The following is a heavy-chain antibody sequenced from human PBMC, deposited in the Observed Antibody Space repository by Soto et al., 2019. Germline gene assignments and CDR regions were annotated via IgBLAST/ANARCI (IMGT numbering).Heavy chain of an antibody. V-gene: IGHV4-34*01. CDR3: ARGPRRGVTGSYGMDV. J-gene: IGHJ6*02. CDR1: GGSFSGYY. D-gene: IGHD2-21*02. Sequence: SETLSLTCAVYGGSFSGYYWSWIRQPPGKGLEWIGEINHSGSTNYNPSLKSRVTISVDTSKNQFSLKLSSVTAADTAVYYCARGPRRGVTGSYGMDVWGQGTTVTVSS. CDR2: INHSGST.